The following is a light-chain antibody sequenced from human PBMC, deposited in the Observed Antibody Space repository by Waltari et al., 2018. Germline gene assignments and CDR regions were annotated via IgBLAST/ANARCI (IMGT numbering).Light chain of an antibody. J-gene: IGKJ1*01. CDR2: GAS. CDR3: QHYVRLPAT. CDR1: QSVSRA. Sequence: EIVLTQSPGSLSSSPGERVTLSCSARQSVSRALAWYQQKPGQAPRLLIFGASNRATCIPDRFSGSGSETDFSLTISRLEPEDFAVYYCQHYVRLPATFGRGTKVEIK. V-gene: IGKV3-20*01.